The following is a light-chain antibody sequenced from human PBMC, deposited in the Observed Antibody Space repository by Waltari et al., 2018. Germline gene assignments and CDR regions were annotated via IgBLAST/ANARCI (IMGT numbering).Light chain of an antibody. V-gene: IGKV2-30*02. J-gene: IGKJ4*01. CDR3: MQGKYSPLT. CDR2: KVS. CDR1: QRLVHSDGNTY. Sequence: DVVMTQSTLYLPVTLGQPASISCKPSQRLVHSDGNTYLNWFQQRPGQAPRRLIYKVSNRDSGVPDRFSGSGSDTEFTLKISRVEAEDVGVYYCMQGKYSPLTFGGGTKVEIK.